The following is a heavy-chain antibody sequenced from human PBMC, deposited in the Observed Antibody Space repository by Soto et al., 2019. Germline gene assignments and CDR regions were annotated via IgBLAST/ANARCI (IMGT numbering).Heavy chain of an antibody. CDR1: GFTLSDRY. V-gene: IGHV3-72*01. D-gene: IGHD2-15*01. CDR2: SRNKPNSYTT. Sequence: EVQLVESGGGLVQPGGSLRLSCAASGFTLSDRYMDWVRQAPGKGLEWVGRSRNKPNSYTTEYAASVKGRFTNSRDDSKNSLYLQMNSLETEDTAVYYCAREHRSGPYYYGLDVWGQGTTVTVSS. J-gene: IGHJ6*02. CDR3: AREHRSGPYYYGLDV.